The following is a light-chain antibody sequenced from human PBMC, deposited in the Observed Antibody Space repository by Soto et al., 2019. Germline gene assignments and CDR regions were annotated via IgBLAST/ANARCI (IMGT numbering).Light chain of an antibody. CDR3: TSDTSYSTLDV. CDR1: SSDVGGYNY. Sequence: QSALTQPASVSGSPGKSITISCTGTSSDVGGYNYVSWYQQHPDKAPKLMIYEVSNRPSGVSNRFSGSKSGHTASLTISGLQSEDEADYFCTSDTSYSTLDVFGTGTKLTVL. CDR2: EVS. J-gene: IGLJ1*01. V-gene: IGLV2-14*01.